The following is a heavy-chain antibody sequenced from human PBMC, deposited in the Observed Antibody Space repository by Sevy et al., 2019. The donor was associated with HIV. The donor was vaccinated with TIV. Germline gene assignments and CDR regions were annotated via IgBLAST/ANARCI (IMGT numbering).Heavy chain of an antibody. CDR3: ARRAYGSSHYFDY. CDR1: GDSITSSSYY. D-gene: IGHD6-13*01. CDR2: IYYRGNT. Sequence: SETLSLTCSVSGDSITSSSYYWGRIRQPPGKGLEWIGIIYYRGNTYYNPSLKSRVTIFVDTSKNHFSLKLTSVTAADTAFYYGARRAYGSSHYFDYWGQGTLVTVSS. J-gene: IGHJ4*02. V-gene: IGHV4-39*02.